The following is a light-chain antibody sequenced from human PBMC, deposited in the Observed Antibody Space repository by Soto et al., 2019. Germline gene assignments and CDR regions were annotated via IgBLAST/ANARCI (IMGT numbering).Light chain of an antibody. Sequence: DIVMTQSPLSLPVTPGEAASITCRSSQSLLHKNGNNYFNWYLQKPGQSPQVLIYMGSNRASGVPDRFSGSGSGTYFTLEISRVEAEDAGVYYCMQALQTPRTFGQGTKVEIK. V-gene: IGKV2-28*01. CDR2: MGS. J-gene: IGKJ1*01. CDR1: QSLLHKNGNNY. CDR3: MQALQTPRT.